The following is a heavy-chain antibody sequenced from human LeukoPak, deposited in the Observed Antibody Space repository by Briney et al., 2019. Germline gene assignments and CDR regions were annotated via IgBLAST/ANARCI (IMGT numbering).Heavy chain of an antibody. J-gene: IGHJ4*02. Sequence: SVKVSCKASGGTFSSYAISWVRQAPGQGLEWMRGIIPIFGTANYAQKFQGRVTITADKSTSTAYVELGSLRSEDTAVYYCARGSPQGRQHFDYWGQGTLVTVSS. V-gene: IGHV1-69*06. CDR3: ARGSPQGRQHFDY. CDR1: GGTFSSYA. CDR2: IIPIFGTA.